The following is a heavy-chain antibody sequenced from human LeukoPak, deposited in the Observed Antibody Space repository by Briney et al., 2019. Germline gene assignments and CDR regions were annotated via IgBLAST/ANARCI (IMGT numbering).Heavy chain of an antibody. CDR2: INPKTGGT. D-gene: IGHD4-17*01. CDR1: GYTFTGYY. J-gene: IGHJ4*02. Sequence: ASVKVSCKASGYTFTGYYMHWVRQAPGQGLEWMGWINPKTGGTNYAQKFRGRVTMTRNTSISTAYMELSRVRSDDTAVYYCARNRHGDYTPDYWGQGTLVTVSS. V-gene: IGHV1-2*02. CDR3: ARNRHGDYTPDY.